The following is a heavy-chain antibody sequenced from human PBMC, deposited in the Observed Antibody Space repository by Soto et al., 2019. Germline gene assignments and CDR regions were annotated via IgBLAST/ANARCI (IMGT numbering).Heavy chain of an antibody. V-gene: IGHV3-23*01. Sequence: VGSLRLSCAASGFTFSSYAMSWVRQAPGKGLEWVSAISGSGGSTYYADSVKGRFTISRDNSKNTLYLQMNSLRAEDTAVYYCAKDRGIYGSGRSYYYYYGMDVWGQGTTVTVSS. CDR2: ISGSGGST. D-gene: IGHD3-10*01. CDR3: AKDRGIYGSGRSYYYYYGMDV. J-gene: IGHJ6*02. CDR1: GFTFSSYA.